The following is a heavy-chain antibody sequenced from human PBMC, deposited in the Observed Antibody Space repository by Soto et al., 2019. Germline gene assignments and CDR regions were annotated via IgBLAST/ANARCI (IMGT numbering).Heavy chain of an antibody. D-gene: IGHD1-26*01. CDR3: AKGRSGSYYNYYGMDV. CDR1: GFAFDDYA. CDR2: ISWNSGTI. V-gene: IGHV3-9*01. Sequence: EVQLVDSGGGLVQPGRSLRLSFAASGFAFDDYAMHWVRQAPGKGLEWVSGISWNSGTIGYADSVKGRFTISRDNAKNSLDLQMNSLRAEDTALYYCAKGRSGSYYNYYGMDVWGQGTTVTVSS. J-gene: IGHJ6*02.